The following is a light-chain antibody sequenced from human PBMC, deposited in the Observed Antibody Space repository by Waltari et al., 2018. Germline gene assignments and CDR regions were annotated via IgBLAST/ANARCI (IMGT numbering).Light chain of an antibody. V-gene: IGKV4-1*01. Sequence: DIVMTQSPDSLAVSLGERATINCKSSQSLFYSSNNKYYLAWYRQKPGQPPKLLIYLASTRESGVPDRFSGSGSGTDFTLTISSLQAEDVAVYYCQQYYNIPYTFGQGTKLEIK. CDR1: QSLFYSSNNKYY. CDR2: LAS. CDR3: QQYYNIPYT. J-gene: IGKJ2*01.